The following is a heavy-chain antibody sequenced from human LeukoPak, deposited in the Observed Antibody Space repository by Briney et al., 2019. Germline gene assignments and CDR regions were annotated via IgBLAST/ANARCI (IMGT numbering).Heavy chain of an antibody. CDR2: ISSSSSYI. J-gene: IGHJ3*02. CDR1: GFTFSSFS. V-gene: IGHV3-21*01. D-gene: IGHD3-22*01. Sequence: GGSLRLSCAASGFTFSSFSMNWVRQAPGKGLVWVSSISSSSSYIYHADSVKGRFTISRDNAKNSLYLQMNSLRAEDTAVYYCARDHDRTSSYDSSGYYWVDAFDIWGQGTMVTVSS. CDR3: ARDHDRTSSYDSSGYYWVDAFDI.